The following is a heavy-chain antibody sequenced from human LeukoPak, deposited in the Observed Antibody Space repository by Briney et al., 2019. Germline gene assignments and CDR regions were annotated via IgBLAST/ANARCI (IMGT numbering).Heavy chain of an antibody. Sequence: GRSLRLSCTASGFTFGDYAMSWVRQAPGKGLEWVGFIGSKAYGGTTEYAASVKGRFTISRDDSKSIAYLQMNSLKTEDTAVYYCTRALEDILTGRPMDFDYWGQGTLVTVSS. CDR3: TRALEDILTGRPMDFDY. D-gene: IGHD3-9*01. J-gene: IGHJ4*02. CDR2: IGSKAYGGTT. V-gene: IGHV3-49*04. CDR1: GFTFGDYA.